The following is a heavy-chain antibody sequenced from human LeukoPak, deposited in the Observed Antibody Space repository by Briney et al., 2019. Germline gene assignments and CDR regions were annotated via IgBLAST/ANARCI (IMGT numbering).Heavy chain of an antibody. J-gene: IGHJ4*02. V-gene: IGHV4-39*07. D-gene: IGHD2-2*01. CDR1: GGSISSSSYY. Sequence: SETLSLTCTVSGGSISSSSYYWGWIRQPPGKGLEWIGSIYYSGSTYYNPSLKSRVTISVDTSKNQFSLKLSSVTAADTAVYYCARDSRLGAAAIEYWGQGTLVTVSS. CDR3: ARDSRLGAAAIEY. CDR2: IYYSGST.